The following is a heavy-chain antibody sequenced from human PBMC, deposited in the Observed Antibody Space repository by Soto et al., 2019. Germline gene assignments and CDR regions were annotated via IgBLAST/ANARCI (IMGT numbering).Heavy chain of an antibody. CDR3: ARVRRYSYGQIDYYYGMDV. J-gene: IGHJ6*02. CDR2: IYYSGST. V-gene: IGHV4-31*02. D-gene: IGHD5-18*01. CDR1: GGSISSGGYY. Sequence: SETLSLTCTVSGGSISSGGYYWSWIRQHPGKGLEWIGYIYYSGSTYYNPSLKSRVTISVDTSKNQFSLKLSSVTAADTAVYYCARVRRYSYGQIDYYYGMDVWGQGTTVTVSS.